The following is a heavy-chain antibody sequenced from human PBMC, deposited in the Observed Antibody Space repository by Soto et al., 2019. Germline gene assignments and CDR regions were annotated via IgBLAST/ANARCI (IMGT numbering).Heavy chain of an antibody. D-gene: IGHD2-21*02. CDR1: GDTFTDYY. CDR2: VNPSGGHT. J-gene: IGHJ4*02. V-gene: IGHV1-46*01. CDR3: ARGGHVVVVTAALDY. Sequence: QVQLMQSGAEVKKPGASVKVSCKASGDTFTDYYIHWVRQAPGQGLEWMGTVNPSGGHTTYAQHFLGRVTMTRDTSTSTLYMELTSLTSDDTDIYYCARGGHVVVVTAALDYWGKGTLVTVSS.